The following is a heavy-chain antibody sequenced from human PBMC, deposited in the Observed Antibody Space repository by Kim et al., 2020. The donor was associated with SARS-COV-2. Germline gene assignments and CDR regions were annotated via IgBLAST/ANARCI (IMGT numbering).Heavy chain of an antibody. Sequence: SETLSLTCTVSGGSISSSSYYWGWIRQPPGKGLEWIGSIYYSGSTYYNPSLKSRVTISVDTSKNQFSLKLSSVTAADTAVYYCARDDTPVARAHTYYYY. CDR2: IYYSGST. CDR1: GGSISSSSYY. D-gene: IGHD2-15*01. V-gene: IGHV4-39*07. J-gene: IGHJ6*01. CDR3: ARDDTPVARAHTYYYY.